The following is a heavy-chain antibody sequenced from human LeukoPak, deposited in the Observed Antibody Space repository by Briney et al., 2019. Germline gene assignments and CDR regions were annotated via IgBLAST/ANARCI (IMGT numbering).Heavy chain of an antibody. D-gene: IGHD3-10*01. J-gene: IGHJ3*02. CDR1: GFTFSSYW. Sequence: GGSLRLSCAASGFTFSSYWMSWVRQAPGKGLEWVANIKQDGSEKYYVDSVKGRFTISTDNAKNSLYLQMNSLRAEDTAVYYCARDISRYPPMVRGVIIGGAFDIWGQGTMVTVS. CDR2: IKQDGSEK. CDR3: ARDISRYPPMVRGVIIGGAFDI. V-gene: IGHV3-7*01.